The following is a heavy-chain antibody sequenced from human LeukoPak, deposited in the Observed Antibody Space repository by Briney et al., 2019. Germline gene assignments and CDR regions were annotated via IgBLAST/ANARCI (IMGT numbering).Heavy chain of an antibody. CDR2: IYSDGSV. Sequence: GGSLRLSCSGFGFTFRSFWMGWVRQAPGKGLEWVSVIYSDGSVSYADSVKGRFTISRDNSKNTLYLQINSLRVEDTAVYYCATWGSGVSVQWGQGTLVTVSS. V-gene: IGHV3-53*01. J-gene: IGHJ4*02. D-gene: IGHD3-16*01. CDR3: ATWGSGVSVQ. CDR1: GFTFRSFW.